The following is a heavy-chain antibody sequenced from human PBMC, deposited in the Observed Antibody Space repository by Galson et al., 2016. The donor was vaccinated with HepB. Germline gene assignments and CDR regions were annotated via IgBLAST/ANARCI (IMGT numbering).Heavy chain of an antibody. CDR3: ARGTVPAGRGFLTFDP. V-gene: IGHV4-34*01. J-gene: IGHJ5*02. Sequence: SETLSLTCAVYGGSLNGNYCNWIRQPPGKGLEWIGEINHSGSTNYNPSLKSRVTISADTSKNQFSLKLSSVTAADTAVYYCARGTVPAGRGFLTFDPWGQGTLVTVSS. CDR2: INHSGST. D-gene: IGHD2-2*01. CDR1: GGSLNGNY.